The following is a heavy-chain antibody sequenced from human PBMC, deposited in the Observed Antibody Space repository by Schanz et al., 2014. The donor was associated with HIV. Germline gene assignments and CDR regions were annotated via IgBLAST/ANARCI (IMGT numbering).Heavy chain of an antibody. Sequence: EALLLESGGGLVQPGGSLRLSCRGSEFPFSHNAMTWVRQAPGKGPQWVSSSTDSGDKTDYTDSVKGRFTISRDNSRNTLFLQMDSLRVDDTAVYYCAQMGAFAAFDIWGHGTVVTVSS. CDR3: AQMGAFAAFDI. V-gene: IGHV3-23*01. D-gene: IGHD3-16*01. CDR1: EFPFSHNA. CDR2: STDSGDKT. J-gene: IGHJ3*02.